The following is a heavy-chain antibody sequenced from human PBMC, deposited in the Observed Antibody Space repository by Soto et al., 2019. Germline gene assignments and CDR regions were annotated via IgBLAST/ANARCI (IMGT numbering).Heavy chain of an antibody. CDR2: ISYDGSNK. CDR1: GFTFSSYG. D-gene: IGHD6-6*01. CDR3: AKEVSSSSPFDY. V-gene: IGHV3-30*18. Sequence: QVQLVESGGGVVQPGRSLRLSCAASGFTFSSYGMHWVRQAPGKGLEWVAVISYDGSNKYYADSVKGRFTISRDNSKNTLYLQMNSLRAEDTAVYYCAKEVSSSSPFDYWGQGTLVTVSS. J-gene: IGHJ4*02.